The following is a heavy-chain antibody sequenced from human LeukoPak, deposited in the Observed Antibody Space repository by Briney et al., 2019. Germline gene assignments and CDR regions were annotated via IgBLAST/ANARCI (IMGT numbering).Heavy chain of an antibody. CDR3: AKVYGARFLTYYFDY. D-gene: IGHD4-17*01. Sequence: GGSLRLSCAASGFTFSSYGMHWVRQAPGKGLEWVAVISYDGSNKYFADSVKGRFTISRDNSKNTLYLQMNSLRAEDTAVYYCAKVYGARFLTYYFDYWGQGTLVTVSS. CDR2: ISYDGSNK. J-gene: IGHJ4*02. V-gene: IGHV3-30*18. CDR1: GFTFSSYG.